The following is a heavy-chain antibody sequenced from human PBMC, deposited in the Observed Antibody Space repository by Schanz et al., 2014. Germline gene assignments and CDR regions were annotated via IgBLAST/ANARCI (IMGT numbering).Heavy chain of an antibody. V-gene: IGHV3-64*04. Sequence: QVQLVESGGGLVKPGGSLRLSCAASGFTFNNYAMGWVRQAPGKGLEYVSAISANGGSTYHAPSVQGRFTMSRDNSKNTLYLQMNSLRAEDTAVYYCARVRTIYGSGAMGYWGQGTLVTVSS. CDR1: GFTFNNYA. J-gene: IGHJ4*02. CDR2: ISANGGST. D-gene: IGHD3-10*01. CDR3: ARVRTIYGSGAMGY.